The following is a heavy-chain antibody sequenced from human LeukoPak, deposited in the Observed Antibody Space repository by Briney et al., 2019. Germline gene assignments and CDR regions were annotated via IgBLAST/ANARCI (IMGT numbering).Heavy chain of an antibody. CDR2: IYSGGST. D-gene: IGHD3-16*01. J-gene: IGHJ3*02. CDR3: ARAWSFLVWDAWAHAFDI. V-gene: IGHV3-66*01. CDR1: GFTVSSNY. Sequence: GGSLRLSCAASGFTVSSNYMSWVRQAPGKGLEWVSVIYSGGSTYYADSVKGRFTISRDNSKNTLYLQMNSLRAEDTAVYCCARAWSFLVWDAWAHAFDIWGQGTMVTVSS.